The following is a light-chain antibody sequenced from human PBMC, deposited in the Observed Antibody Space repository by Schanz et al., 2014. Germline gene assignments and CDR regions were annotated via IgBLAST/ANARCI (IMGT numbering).Light chain of an antibody. Sequence: IVLTQSPGTLSLSPGERATLSCRASQSVSSSYFAWYQQKPGQAPRLLIYDASNRATGIPARFSGSGSGTDFTLTISGLEPEDFAVYYCQQRNNWPWTFGQGTKVELK. CDR2: DAS. CDR1: QSVSSSY. CDR3: QQRNNWPWT. J-gene: IGKJ1*01. V-gene: IGKV3D-20*02.